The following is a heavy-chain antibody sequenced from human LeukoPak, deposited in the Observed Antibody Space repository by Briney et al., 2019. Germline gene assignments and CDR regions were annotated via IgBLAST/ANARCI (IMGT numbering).Heavy chain of an antibody. V-gene: IGHV4-39*07. D-gene: IGHD3-3*01. Sequence: SETLSLTCTVSGGSISSSSYYWGWIRQPPGKGLEWIGSIYYSGSTYYNPSLKSRVTISVDTSKNQFSLKLSSVTAAGTAVYYCARVVSTIFGVVQYYFDYWGQGTLVTVSS. CDR2: IYYSGST. CDR1: GGSISSSSYY. J-gene: IGHJ4*02. CDR3: ARVVSTIFGVVQYYFDY.